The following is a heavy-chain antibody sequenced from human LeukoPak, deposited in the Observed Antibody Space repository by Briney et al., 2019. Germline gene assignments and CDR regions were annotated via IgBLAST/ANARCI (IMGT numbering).Heavy chain of an antibody. CDR3: ARGRHRAACYYFDY. CDR2: MNPNSGNT. Sequence: ASVKVSCKASGYTFTSYDINWVRQATGQGLEWMGWMNPNSGNTGYAQKFQGRVTITRNTSISTAYMELSSLRSEDTAVYYCARGRHRAACYYFDYWGQGTLVTVSS. J-gene: IGHJ4*02. D-gene: IGHD6-13*01. V-gene: IGHV1-8*03. CDR1: GYTFTSYD.